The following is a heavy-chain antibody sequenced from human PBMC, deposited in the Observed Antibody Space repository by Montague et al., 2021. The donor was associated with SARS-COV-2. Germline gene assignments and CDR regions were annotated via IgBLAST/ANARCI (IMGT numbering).Heavy chain of an antibody. CDR1: GGSFSGYY. J-gene: IGHJ3*02. V-gene: IGHV4-34*01. D-gene: IGHD3-3*01. CDR3: ARGQVTIFGVLIMLPAAGALDI. Sequence: SETLSLTCAVYGGSFSGYYWSWIRQPPGKGLEWIGEVNHSGSTNYNPSPTSRVTISVDTSKNQFPLKMNSVSAAATAVYYCARGQVTIFGVLIMLPAAGALDIWGRGTMVSVSS. CDR2: VNHSGST.